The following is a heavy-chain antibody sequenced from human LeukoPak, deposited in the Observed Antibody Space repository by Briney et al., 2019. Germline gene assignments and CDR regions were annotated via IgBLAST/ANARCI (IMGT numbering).Heavy chain of an antibody. J-gene: IGHJ4*02. D-gene: IGHD3-10*01. CDR1: GFSFNKYW. CDR3: TRIIKSGGFDY. V-gene: IGHV3-15*01. Sequence: PGGSLRHSCAASGFSFNKYWMRGLRQAPGKGLEGVGRIKSKTDGGTTDYAAPVKGRFTISRDDSKNTLYMQMNSLKIGDTAVYYSTRIIKSGGFDYWGQGVLVTVSS. CDR2: IKSKTDGGTT.